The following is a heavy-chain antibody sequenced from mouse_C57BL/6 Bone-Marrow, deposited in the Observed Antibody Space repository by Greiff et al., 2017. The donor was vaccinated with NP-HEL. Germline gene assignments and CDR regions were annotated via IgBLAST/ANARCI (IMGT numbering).Heavy chain of an antibody. J-gene: IGHJ1*03. CDR2: SRNKANDYTT. Sequence: EVKVVESGGGLVQSGRSLRLSCATSGFTFSDFYMEWVRQAPGKGLEWIAASRNKANDYTTEYSASVKGRFIVSRDTSQSSLYLQMNALRAEDTAIYYCARDNWDWYFDVWGTGTTVTVSS. D-gene: IGHD4-1*01. V-gene: IGHV7-1*01. CDR1: GFTFSDFY. CDR3: ARDNWDWYFDV.